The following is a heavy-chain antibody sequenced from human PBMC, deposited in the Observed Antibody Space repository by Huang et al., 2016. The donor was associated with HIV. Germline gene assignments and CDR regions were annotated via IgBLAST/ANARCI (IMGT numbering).Heavy chain of an antibody. V-gene: IGHV4-4*07. CDR1: GGSISSYY. J-gene: IGHJ2*01. D-gene: IGHD6-19*01. CDR2: IYTSGST. CDR3: ARDRGAVAWWYFDL. Sequence: QVQLQESGPGLVKPSETLSLTCTVSGGSISSYYWSWIRRPAGKGLEWIGRIYTSGSTNYNPSLKSRVTMSVDTSKNQFSRKLSSVTAADTAVYYCARDRGAVAWWYFDLWGRGTLVTVSS.